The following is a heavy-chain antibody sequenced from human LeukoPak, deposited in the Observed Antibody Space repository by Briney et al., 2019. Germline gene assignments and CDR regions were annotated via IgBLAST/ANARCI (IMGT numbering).Heavy chain of an antibody. V-gene: IGHV1-18*01. J-gene: IGHJ4*02. CDR1: GYTFTSYG. CDR2: ISAYNGNT. Sequence: ASVKVSCKASGYTFTSYGISWVRQAPGQGLEWMGWISAYNGNTNYAQKLQGRVTMTTDTSTSTAYMELRSQRSDDTAVYYCARAGYYDSSGYYSYYFDYWGQGTLVTVSS. D-gene: IGHD3-22*01. CDR3: ARAGYYDSSGYYSYYFDY.